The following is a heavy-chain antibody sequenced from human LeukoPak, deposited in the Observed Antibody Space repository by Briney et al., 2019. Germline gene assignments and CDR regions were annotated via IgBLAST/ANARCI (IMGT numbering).Heavy chain of an antibody. D-gene: IGHD4-17*01. J-gene: IGHJ3*02. CDR3: ARDGRAVNPFNASDI. CDR1: GFTFINYG. CDR2: IWYDGTDK. V-gene: IGHV3-33*01. Sequence: GRSLRLSCAASGFTFINYGIHWVRQAPGKGLEWVAVIWYDGTDKYYADSVKGRLTISRDNYKNTLYLQMNSLRGEDTAVYYCARDGRAVNPFNASDIWGQGTVVTVSS.